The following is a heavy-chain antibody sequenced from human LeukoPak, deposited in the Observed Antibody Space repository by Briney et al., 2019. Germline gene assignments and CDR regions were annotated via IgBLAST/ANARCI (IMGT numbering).Heavy chain of an antibody. CDR2: ISSSSSYI. CDR3: TKGGGDSCCE. Sequence: GGSLRLSCEASGFTFSSYTMNWVRQAPGKGREWVSSISSSSSYIYYADSVKGRFTISRDNAKNSLCLQMNSLRAEDTAVYYCTKGGGDSCCEWGQGTLVTVSS. V-gene: IGHV3-21*01. CDR1: GFTFSSYT. J-gene: IGHJ4*02. D-gene: IGHD2-15*01.